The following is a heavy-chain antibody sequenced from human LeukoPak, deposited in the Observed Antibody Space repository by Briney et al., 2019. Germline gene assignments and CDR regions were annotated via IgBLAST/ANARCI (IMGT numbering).Heavy chain of an antibody. Sequence: SETLSLTCAVYGASFSYDYWSWIRQAPGKGLEWIGEINHSGSITYNPPLKSRVTISAEKSKSQFSLRLTSVTAADTAVYYCAKGVWAPRSDSWGQGTLVTVSS. CDR1: GASFSYDY. CDR3: AKGVWAPRSDS. J-gene: IGHJ5*01. V-gene: IGHV4-34*01. D-gene: IGHD7-27*01. CDR2: INHSGSI.